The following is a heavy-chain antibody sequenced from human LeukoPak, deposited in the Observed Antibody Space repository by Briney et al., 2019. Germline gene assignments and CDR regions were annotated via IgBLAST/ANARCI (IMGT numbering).Heavy chain of an antibody. CDR3: ARVDILTGYLDY. V-gene: IGHV3-23*01. CDR1: GFTFSSYA. CDR2: ISGSGGST. J-gene: IGHJ4*02. Sequence: GGSLRLSCAASGFTFSSYAMSWVRQAPGKGLEWVSAISGSGGSTYCADSVKGRFTISRDNSKNTLYLQMNSLRAEDTAVYYCARVDILTGYLDYWGQGTLVTVSS. D-gene: IGHD3-9*01.